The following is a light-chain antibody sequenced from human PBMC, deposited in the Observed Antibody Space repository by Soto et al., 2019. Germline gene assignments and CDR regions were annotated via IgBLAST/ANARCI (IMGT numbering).Light chain of an antibody. J-gene: IGLJ1*01. CDR1: RSDVGGYDY. Sequence: QSALAQPRSVSGSPGQSVTISCTGTRSDVGGYDYVSWYQQHLGKAPKVIIFDVGERPSGVPDRFSGSKSGNTATLTISGLQADDEADYYCSSYAGVSTPYVFGTGTKVTVL. CDR2: DVG. V-gene: IGLV2-11*02. CDR3: SSYAGVSTPYV.